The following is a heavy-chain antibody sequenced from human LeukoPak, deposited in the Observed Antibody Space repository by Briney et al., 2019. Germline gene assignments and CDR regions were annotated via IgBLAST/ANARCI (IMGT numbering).Heavy chain of an antibody. V-gene: IGHV1-8*01. CDR1: GYTFTSYD. J-gene: IGHJ4*02. D-gene: IGHD6-19*01. CDR2: MNPNSGNT. Sequence: ASVTVSCTASGYTFTSYDINWVRQAPGQGLEWMGWMNPNSGNTGYAQKFQGRVTMTRNTSISTAYMELSSLRSEDTAVYYCARFIAVAGIIDYWGQGTLVTVSS. CDR3: ARFIAVAGIIDY.